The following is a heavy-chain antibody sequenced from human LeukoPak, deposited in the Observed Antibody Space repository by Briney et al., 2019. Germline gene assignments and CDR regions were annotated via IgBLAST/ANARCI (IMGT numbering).Heavy chain of an antibody. J-gene: IGHJ6*02. Sequence: GGSLRLSCTASGFTFTTFAMHWVRQTPGKGLEWVAVISYDGSNKYHADSVKGRFTISRDNSKNTLYLQMNSLRVEDTAVYYCARDLGGYSSGWSLGYNYGMDVWGQGTTVTLSS. V-gene: IGHV3-30-3*01. CDR1: GFTFTTFA. D-gene: IGHD6-13*01. CDR2: ISYDGSNK. CDR3: ARDLGGYSSGWSLGYNYGMDV.